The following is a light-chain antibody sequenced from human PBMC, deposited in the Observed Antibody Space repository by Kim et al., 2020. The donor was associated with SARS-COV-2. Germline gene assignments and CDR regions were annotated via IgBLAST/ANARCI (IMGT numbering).Light chain of an antibody. J-gene: IGLJ2*01. CDR1: KLGDKY. Sequence: SYELTQPPSVSVSPGQTASITCYGDKLGDKYACWYQQKPGQSPVLVIYQDTKRPSGIPERFSGSNSGNTATLTISGTQAMDEADYYCQAWDNSAVVFGGGTQLTVL. CDR2: QDT. CDR3: QAWDNSAVV. V-gene: IGLV3-1*01.